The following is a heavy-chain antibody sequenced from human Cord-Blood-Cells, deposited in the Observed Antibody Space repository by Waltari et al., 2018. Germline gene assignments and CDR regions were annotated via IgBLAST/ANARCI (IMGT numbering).Heavy chain of an antibody. Sequence: EVQLVESGGGLVQPGGSLRLSCAASGFPFRSYWMSWVRQAPGKGLEWVANIKQDGSEKYYVDSVKGRFTISRDNAKNSLYLQMNSLRAEDTAVYYCARIRIVRAFDIWGQGTMVTVSS. D-gene: IGHD6-6*01. J-gene: IGHJ3*02. CDR1: GFPFRSYW. CDR3: ARIRIVRAFDI. CDR2: IKQDGSEK. V-gene: IGHV3-7*01.